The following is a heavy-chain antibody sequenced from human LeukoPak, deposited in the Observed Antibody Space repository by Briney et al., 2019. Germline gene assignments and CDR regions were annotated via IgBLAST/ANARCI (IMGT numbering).Heavy chain of an antibody. J-gene: IGHJ4*02. CDR1: GFTFSSYE. CDR3: ARVGWGFFPNY. CDR2: ISSSGTTI. V-gene: IGHV3-48*03. D-gene: IGHD1-26*01. Sequence: GGSLRLSCAASGFTFSSYEMNWVRQAPGKGLEWVSYISSSGTTIWYTDSVKGRFTISRDNAKNSLFLQMNSLRAEDTAVYYCARVGWGFFPNYWGQGTLVTVSS.